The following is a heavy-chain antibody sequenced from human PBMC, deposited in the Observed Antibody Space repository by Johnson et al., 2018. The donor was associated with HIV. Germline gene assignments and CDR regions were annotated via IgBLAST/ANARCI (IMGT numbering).Heavy chain of an antibody. V-gene: IGHV3-9*01. J-gene: IGHJ3*02. Sequence: VQLVESGGGLVQPGRSLRLTCVGSGFTFHEYAMHWVRQIPGKGLEWVSGISWNSGSVDYVDSVKGRFTISRDNAKKSLFLQMNSLRAEDTALYFCARDRVGSGGKGSFDIWGQGTMVTVSS. CDR2: ISWNSGSV. CDR3: ARDRVGSGGKGSFDI. D-gene: IGHD4-23*01. CDR1: GFTFHEYA.